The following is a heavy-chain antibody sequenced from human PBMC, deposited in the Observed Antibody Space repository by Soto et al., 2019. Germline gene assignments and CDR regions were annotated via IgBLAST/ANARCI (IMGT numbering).Heavy chain of an antibody. J-gene: IGHJ4*02. D-gene: IGHD5-12*01. CDR1: GFIFSSFG. Sequence: QVQLVESGGGVVQPGGSLRLSCAPSGFIFSSFGMHWVRQAPGKGLEWVAVIRYDGSNKYYADSVKGRFTISRDNSKNTLYLQMNSLRAEDTAVYYCARVKQGRGGYDSPFDYWGQGTLVIVSS. CDR3: ARVKQGRGGYDSPFDY. CDR2: IRYDGSNK. V-gene: IGHV3-33*08.